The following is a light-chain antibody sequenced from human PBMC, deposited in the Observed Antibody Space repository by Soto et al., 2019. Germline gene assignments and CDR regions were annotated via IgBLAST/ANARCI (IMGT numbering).Light chain of an antibody. CDR1: RSDIGGYDF. CDR3: TSYTGSITVV. CDR2: DVS. J-gene: IGLJ2*01. V-gene: IGLV2-14*03. Sequence: QSALTQPASVSGSPGQSITISCTGTRSDIGGYDFVSWYQHPPGKAPKLIIYDVSNRPSGVSHRFSGSKSGNTASLTISGLQAEDEADYYCTSYTGSITVVFGGGTKLTVL.